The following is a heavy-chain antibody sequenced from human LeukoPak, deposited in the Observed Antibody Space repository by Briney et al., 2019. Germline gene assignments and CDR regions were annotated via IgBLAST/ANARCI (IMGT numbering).Heavy chain of an antibody. V-gene: IGHV1-2*02. CDR2: INPNSGGT. Sequence: ASVKVSCKASGYTFTGYYMHWVRQAPGQGLEWMGWINPNSGGTNYAQKFQGRVTMARDTSISTAYMELSRLRSDDTAVYYCARDHPIVADYYYYGMDVWGQGTTVTVSS. J-gene: IGHJ6*02. CDR3: ARDHPIVADYYYYGMDV. D-gene: IGHD5-12*01. CDR1: GYTFTGYY.